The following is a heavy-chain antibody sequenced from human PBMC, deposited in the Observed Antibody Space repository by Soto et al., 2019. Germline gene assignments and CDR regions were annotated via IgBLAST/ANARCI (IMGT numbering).Heavy chain of an antibody. V-gene: IGHV5-51*01. J-gene: IGHJ4*02. CDR1: GYTFTTYW. Sequence: PGESLKISCKASGYTFTTYWIGWVRQMPGRGLEWMGIIWPSDSDTRYSPSFQGQVTISVDRSISTAYLQWNNLKASDTAIYYCARHPQFYSGGHYFDYWGQGALVTVSS. D-gene: IGHD4-4*01. CDR2: IWPSDSDT. CDR3: ARHPQFYSGGHYFDY.